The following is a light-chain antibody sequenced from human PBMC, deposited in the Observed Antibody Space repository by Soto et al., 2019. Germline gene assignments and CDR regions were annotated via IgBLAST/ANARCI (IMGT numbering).Light chain of an antibody. J-gene: IGLJ3*02. CDR1: SSDVGGYNY. CDR2: EVS. V-gene: IGLV2-8*01. CDR3: SAWDDRLNGWL. Sequence: QSALTQPPSASGSPGQSVTISCTGTSSDVGGYNYVSWFQQHPGKAPKLMIYEVSKRPSGVPDRFSGSKSGNTASLTVSGLQTDDEADYYCSAWDDRLNGWLFGGGTKLTVL.